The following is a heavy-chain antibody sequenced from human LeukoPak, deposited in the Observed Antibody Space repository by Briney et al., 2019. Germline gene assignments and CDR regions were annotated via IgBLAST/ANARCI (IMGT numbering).Heavy chain of an antibody. J-gene: IGHJ4*02. CDR2: ISSNGGST. D-gene: IGHD1-20*01. CDR1: GFTFSSYA. V-gene: IGHV3-64*01. CDR3: AKEKGITGRGPPTY. Sequence: PGGSLRLSCAASGFTFSSYAMHWVRQAPGKGLEYVSAISSNGGSTYYANSVKGRFTISRDNSKNTLYLQMNSLRAEDTAVYYCAKEKGITGRGPPTYWGQGTLVTVSS.